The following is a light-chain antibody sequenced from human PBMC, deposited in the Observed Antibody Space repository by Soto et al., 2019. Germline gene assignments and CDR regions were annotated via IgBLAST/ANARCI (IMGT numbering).Light chain of an antibody. J-gene: IGKJ5*01. V-gene: IGKV3-20*01. CDR2: SVS. Sequence: EMVLTQSPGTLSLSPGDRATLSCRASQSVSNDYVAWVQQKPGQTPRLLIYSVSSRATGIPDRFSGSGSGTDFTLTISRMEPEDFAMYYCQQYGSSPITFGQGTRREI. CDR1: QSVSNDY. CDR3: QQYGSSPIT.